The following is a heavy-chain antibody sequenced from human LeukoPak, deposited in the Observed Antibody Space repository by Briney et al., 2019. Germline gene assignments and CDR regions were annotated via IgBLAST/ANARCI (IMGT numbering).Heavy chain of an antibody. J-gene: IGHJ4*02. CDR1: GSTFSSYA. CDR2: ISSSSSTI. CDR3: ARIESYGDYDPDY. D-gene: IGHD4-17*01. Sequence: PGGSLRLSCAASGSTFSSYAMNWVRQAPGKGLEWVSYISSSSSTIYYADSVKGRFTISRDNAKNSLYLQMNSLRAEDTAVYYCARIESYGDYDPDYWGQGTLVAVSS. V-gene: IGHV3-48*01.